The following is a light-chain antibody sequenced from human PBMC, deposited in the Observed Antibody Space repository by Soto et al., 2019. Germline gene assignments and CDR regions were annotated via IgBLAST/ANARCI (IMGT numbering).Light chain of an antibody. V-gene: IGKV3-15*01. CDR2: SAS. Sequence: EIVLTQYTGTLSLSGWENETLYCRASQSISDTLAWYQQKPGQAPRLLIYSASRGATGFPARFSGSGSGTEFTLTISSLQSEDFAVYYCQQYNNWPQVTFGQGTKVDIK. J-gene: IGKJ1*01. CDR1: QSISDT. CDR3: QQYNNWPQVT.